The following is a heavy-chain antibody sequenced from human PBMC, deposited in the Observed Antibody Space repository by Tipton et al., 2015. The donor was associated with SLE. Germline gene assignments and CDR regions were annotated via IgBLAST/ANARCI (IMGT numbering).Heavy chain of an antibody. Sequence: LRLSCAVSGYSVSTAYYWGWIRQPPGKGLEWIGTIYHSGITLYNASPQTRVTISLDTSKNQLSLSLTSVTAADTAMYYCARGHPGNSFDYWGQGTLVTVSS. J-gene: IGHJ4*02. D-gene: IGHD1-14*01. CDR3: ARGHPGNSFDY. CDR1: GYSVSTAYY. CDR2: IYHSGIT. V-gene: IGHV4-38-2*01.